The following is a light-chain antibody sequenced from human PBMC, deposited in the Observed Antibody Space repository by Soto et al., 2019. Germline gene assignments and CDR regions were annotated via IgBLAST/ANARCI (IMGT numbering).Light chain of an antibody. V-gene: IGKV1-39*01. CDR1: QKISTY. CDR2: ETS. CDR3: QQSYSIPLT. Sequence: DIQMTQSPSSLSASVGDRVTLTCRASQKISTYLNWYQVKSGKAPKLVISETSRLQSGVPSRFSGSGSGTDFTFTISSLQPEDFANYFCQQSYSIPLTFGGGTKVE. J-gene: IGKJ4*01.